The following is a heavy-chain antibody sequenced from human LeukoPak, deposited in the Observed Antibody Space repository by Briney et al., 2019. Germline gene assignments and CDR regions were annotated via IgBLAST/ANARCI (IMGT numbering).Heavy chain of an antibody. CDR2: IKQDRSEK. Sequence: AGGSLRLSCAASGFTFSSYWMSWVRQAPGKGLEWVANIKQDRSEKYYVDSVKGRFTISRDNAKNSLYLQMNSLRAEDTAVYYCARIDRDYGDYVYFDYWGQGTLVTVSS. CDR1: GFTFSSYW. J-gene: IGHJ4*02. D-gene: IGHD4-17*01. CDR3: ARIDRDYGDYVYFDY. V-gene: IGHV3-7*03.